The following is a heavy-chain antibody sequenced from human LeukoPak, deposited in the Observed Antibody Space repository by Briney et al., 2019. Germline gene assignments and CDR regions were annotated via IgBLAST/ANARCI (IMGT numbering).Heavy chain of an antibody. CDR2: IFYSGAT. CDR3: ARQPSLSYCSSGTCWFDL. CDR1: GVSVSSSDYY. J-gene: IGHJ5*02. Sequence: SETLSLTCPVSGVSVSSSDYYWGWVRLPPGKGLEWIGSIFYSGATYYNPSLKSQVTMSVDTSKNQVSLKLNSVTAADTAVYYCARQPSLSYCSSGTCWFDLWGQGTLVTVSS. V-gene: IGHV4-39*01. D-gene: IGHD2-2*01.